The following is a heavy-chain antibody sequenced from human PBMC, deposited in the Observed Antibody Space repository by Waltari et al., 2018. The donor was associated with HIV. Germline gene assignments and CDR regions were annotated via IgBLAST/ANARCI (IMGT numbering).Heavy chain of an antibody. D-gene: IGHD4-17*01. CDR3: ARDRALSTTAGFDY. V-gene: IGHV3-21*01. CDR1: GVTLSSYS. CDR2: ISSSSSYI. Sequence: EVQLVESGGGLVKPGGYLRLSCAASGVTLSSYSMNWVRQAPGKGLEWVSSISSSSSYIYYADSVKGRFTISRDNAKNSLYLQMNSLRAEDTAVYYCARDRALSTTAGFDYWGQGTLVTVSS. J-gene: IGHJ4*02.